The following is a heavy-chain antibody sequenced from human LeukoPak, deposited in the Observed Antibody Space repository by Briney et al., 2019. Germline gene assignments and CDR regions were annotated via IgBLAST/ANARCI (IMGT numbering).Heavy chain of an antibody. Sequence: ASVKVSCKASGYTFTSYYMHWVRQAPGQGLEWMGIINPSGGSTSYAQKFQGRVTMTRDTSTSTVYMELSSLRSEDTAVCYCARDLYPTWIQLPGPFDYWGQGTLVTVSS. CDR1: GYTFTSYY. V-gene: IGHV1-46*01. CDR3: ARDLYPTWIQLPGPFDY. J-gene: IGHJ4*02. D-gene: IGHD5-18*01. CDR2: INPSGGST.